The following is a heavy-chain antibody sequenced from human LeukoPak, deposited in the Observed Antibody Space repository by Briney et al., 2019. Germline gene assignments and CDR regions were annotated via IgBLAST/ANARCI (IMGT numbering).Heavy chain of an antibody. V-gene: IGHV3-9*01. Sequence: GRSLRLSCAASGFTFDDYAMHWVRQAPGKGLEWVSGISWNSGSIGYADSVKGRFTISRDNAKNSLYLQMNSLRAEDTALYYCAKVTDYSGYGIVDYSGQGTLVTVYS. CDR2: ISWNSGSI. CDR1: GFTFDDYA. D-gene: IGHD5-12*01. J-gene: IGHJ4*02. CDR3: AKVTDYSGYGIVDY.